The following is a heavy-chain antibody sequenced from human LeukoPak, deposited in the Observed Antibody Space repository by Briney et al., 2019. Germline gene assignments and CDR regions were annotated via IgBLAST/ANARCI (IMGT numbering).Heavy chain of an antibody. D-gene: IGHD3-10*01. V-gene: IGHV4-59*01. CDR3: ARDSGFGELFPDAFDI. CDR1: GGSISSYY. J-gene: IGHJ3*02. Sequence: PSETLSLTCTVSGGSISSYYWSWIRQPPGKRLEWIGYIYYCGSTNYNPSLKSRVTISVDTSKNQFSLKLSSVTAADTAVYYCARDSGFGELFPDAFDIWGQGTMVTVSS. CDR2: IYYCGST.